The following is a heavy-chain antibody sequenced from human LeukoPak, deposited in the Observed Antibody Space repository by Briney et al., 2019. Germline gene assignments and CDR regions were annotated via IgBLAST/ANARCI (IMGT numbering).Heavy chain of an antibody. CDR1: GFPFDDYG. CDR2: INWIDGSA. D-gene: IGHD3-10*01. Sequence: GGSLRLSCAASGFPFDDYGMRWVRQAPGKGLEWVSGINWIDGSAGYEDSVKGRFIISRDNAKNSLYLQMNSLRAEDTALYYCARDTVYYYGSGRVSDYWGQGTLVTVSS. CDR3: ARDTVYYYGSGRVSDY. J-gene: IGHJ4*02. V-gene: IGHV3-20*04.